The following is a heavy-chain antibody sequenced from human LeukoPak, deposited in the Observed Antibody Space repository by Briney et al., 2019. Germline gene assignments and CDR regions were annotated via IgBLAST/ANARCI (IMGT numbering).Heavy chain of an antibody. CDR2: IYYSGST. V-gene: IGHV4-59*01. J-gene: IGHJ4*02. CDR1: GGSISSYY. CDR3: AGTSGWYESFDY. Sequence: SETLSLTCTVSGGSISSYYWSWIRQPSGKGLEWIGYIYYSGSTNYNPSLKSRVTISVDTSENRFSLKLSSVTAADTAVYYCAGTSGWYESFDYWGQGTLVTVSS. D-gene: IGHD6-13*01.